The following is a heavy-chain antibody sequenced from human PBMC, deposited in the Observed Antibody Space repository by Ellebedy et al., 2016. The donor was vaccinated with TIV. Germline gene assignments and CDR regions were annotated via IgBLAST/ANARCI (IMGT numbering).Heavy chain of an antibody. CDR2: IYSGGST. Sequence: GGSLRLXXAASGFTVSSNYMSWVRQAPGKGLEWVSVIYSGGSTYYADSVKGRFTISRDNSKNTLYLQMNSLRAEDTAVYYCARGGYSSGLPIDYWGQGTLVTVSS. V-gene: IGHV3-53*01. D-gene: IGHD6-19*01. J-gene: IGHJ4*02. CDR3: ARGGYSSGLPIDY. CDR1: GFTVSSNY.